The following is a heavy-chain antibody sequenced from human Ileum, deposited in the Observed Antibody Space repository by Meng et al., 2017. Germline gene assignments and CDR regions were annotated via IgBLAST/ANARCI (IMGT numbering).Heavy chain of an antibody. CDR2: INRSGST. J-gene: IGHJ2*01. V-gene: IGHV4-34*01. D-gene: IGHD3-10*01. CDR3: ARYGGSGSYWHFDP. CDR1: GGSFSGYY. Sequence: QVQLQQWGAGLLKPSETLSLTCAVYGGSFSGYYWTWIRQPPGKGLEWIGEINRSGSTNYNPSLKSRVTMSIDTSKIQFSLKLSSVTAADAAVYYCARYGGSGSYWHFDPWGRGTLVTVSS.